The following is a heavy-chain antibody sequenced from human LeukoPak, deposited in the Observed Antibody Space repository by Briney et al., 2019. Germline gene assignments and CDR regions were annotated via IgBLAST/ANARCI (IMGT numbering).Heavy chain of an antibody. V-gene: IGHV4-59*01. D-gene: IGHD3-3*01. Sequence: SETLSLTCTVSGGSISSYYWSWIRQPPGKGLEWIGYIYYSGSTNYNPSLKSRVTISVGTSKNQFSLKLSSVTAADTAVYYCARDLAPNYYDFWSGYQGYYYMDVWGKGTTVTVSS. CDR3: ARDLAPNYYDFWSGYQGYYYMDV. CDR2: IYYSGST. CDR1: GGSISSYY. J-gene: IGHJ6*03.